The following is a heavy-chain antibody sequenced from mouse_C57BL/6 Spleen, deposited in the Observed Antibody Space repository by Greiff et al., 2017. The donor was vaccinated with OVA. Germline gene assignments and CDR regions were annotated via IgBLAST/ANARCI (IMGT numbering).Heavy chain of an antibody. Sequence: EVKLVESGEGLVKPGGSLKLSCAASGFTFSSYAMSWVRQTPEQRLEWVAYISSGGDYIYYADTVKGRFTISRDNARNTLYLQMSSLKSEDTAMYYCTRGDDAYRFAYWGQGTLVTVSA. D-gene: IGHD2-3*01. V-gene: IGHV5-9-1*02. CDR3: TRGDDAYRFAY. CDR2: ISSGGDYI. CDR1: GFTFSSYA. J-gene: IGHJ3*01.